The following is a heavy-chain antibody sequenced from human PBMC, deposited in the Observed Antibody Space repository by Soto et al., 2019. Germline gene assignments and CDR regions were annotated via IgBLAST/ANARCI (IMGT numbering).Heavy chain of an antibody. CDR3: ARDSILHYDFWSGSHPDY. V-gene: IGHV3-21*01. CDR1: GFTFSSYS. J-gene: IGHJ4*02. D-gene: IGHD3-3*01. CDR2: ISSSSSYI. Sequence: PGGSLRLSCAASGFTFSSYSMNWVRQAPGKGLEWVSSISSSSSYIYYADSVKGRFTISRDNAKNSLYLQMNSLRAEDTAVYYCARDSILHYDFWSGSHPDYCGQGTLVTVSS.